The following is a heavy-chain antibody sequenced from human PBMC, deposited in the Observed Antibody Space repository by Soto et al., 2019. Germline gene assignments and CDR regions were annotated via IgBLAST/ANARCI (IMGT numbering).Heavy chain of an antibody. D-gene: IGHD3-10*01. CDR2: IIPIVGIA. V-gene: IGHV1-69*02. J-gene: IGHJ6*03. Sequence: QVQLVQSGAEVKKPGSSVKVSCKASGGTFSSYTISWVRQAPGQGLEWMGRIIPIVGIANYAQKFQGSVTITADKSTSTAYMELSSLRSEDTAVYYCARGNYGSGSYSYYYYYMDVWGKGTTVTVSS. CDR1: GGTFSSYT. CDR3: ARGNYGSGSYSYYYYYMDV.